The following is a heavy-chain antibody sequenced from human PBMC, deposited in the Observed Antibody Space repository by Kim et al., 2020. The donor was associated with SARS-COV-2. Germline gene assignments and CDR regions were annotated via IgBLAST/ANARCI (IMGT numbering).Heavy chain of an antibody. D-gene: IGHD2-15*01. J-gene: IGHJ4*02. Sequence: KYYADYVRDRLTTSRDNSKNTLYLQMNSLRAEDTTVYYCATWAEVAPLGYWGQGTLVTVSS. V-gene: IGHV3-30*02. CDR3: ATWAEVAPLGY.